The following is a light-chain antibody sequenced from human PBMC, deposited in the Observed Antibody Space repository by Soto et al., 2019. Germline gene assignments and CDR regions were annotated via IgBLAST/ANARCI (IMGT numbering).Light chain of an antibody. V-gene: IGKV1-27*01. CDR2: AAS. Sequence: DIQMTQSPSSLSASVGERVTITCRPRAAISNYLAWYQQKPGKVPKLLIYAASTLQSGVPSRFSGSGSGTDFTLTISILQPEDVATYYCQKYNSAPRTFGQGTKVEIK. CDR1: AAISNY. J-gene: IGKJ1*01. CDR3: QKYNSAPRT.